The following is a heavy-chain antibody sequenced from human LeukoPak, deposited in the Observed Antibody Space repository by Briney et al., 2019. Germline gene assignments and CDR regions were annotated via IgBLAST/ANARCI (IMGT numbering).Heavy chain of an antibody. Sequence: GGTLRLSCAASGFTFSSYGMSWVRQAPGKGLEWVSAISGNGGSTYYADSVKGRFTISRDNSKNTLYLQMNSLRAEDTAVYYCATLGRGYSYGYLFYWGQGTLVTVSS. D-gene: IGHD5-18*01. J-gene: IGHJ4*02. CDR1: GFTFSSYG. CDR2: ISGNGGST. CDR3: ATLGRGYSYGYLFY. V-gene: IGHV3-23*01.